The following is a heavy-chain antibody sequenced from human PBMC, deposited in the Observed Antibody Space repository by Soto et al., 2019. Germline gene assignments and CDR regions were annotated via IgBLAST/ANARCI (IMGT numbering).Heavy chain of an antibody. CDR1: GDSVSSNSAA. D-gene: IGHD3-3*01. CDR3: ARRVDFWSGSLMDV. Sequence: PSPTLSLPCAISGDSVSSNSAAWNWIRQSPSRGLEWLGRTYYRSKWYNDYAVSVKSRITINPDTSKNQFSLQLNSVTPEDTAVYYCARRVDFWSGSLMDVWGQGTTVTVSS. J-gene: IGHJ6*02. CDR2: TYYRSKWYN. V-gene: IGHV6-1*01.